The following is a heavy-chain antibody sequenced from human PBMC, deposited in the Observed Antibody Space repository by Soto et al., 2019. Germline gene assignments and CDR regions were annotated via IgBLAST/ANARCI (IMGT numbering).Heavy chain of an antibody. D-gene: IGHD2-21*02. Sequence: GGSLRLSCAASGFTFSSYWMHWVRQAPGKGLVWVSRINSDGSSTSYADSVKGRFTISRDNAKNTLYLQMNSLRAEDTAVYYCARSNCGGDCYSYYYYYGMDVWGKGTTVTVSS. V-gene: IGHV3-74*01. CDR1: GFTFSSYW. CDR3: ARSNCGGDCYSYYYYYGMDV. J-gene: IGHJ6*04. CDR2: INSDGSST.